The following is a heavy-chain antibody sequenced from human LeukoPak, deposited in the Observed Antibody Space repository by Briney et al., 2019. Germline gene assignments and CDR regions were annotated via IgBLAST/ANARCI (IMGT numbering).Heavy chain of an antibody. D-gene: IGHD5-12*01. CDR1: GFTFSSYG. J-gene: IGHJ4*02. Sequence: PGRSLRLSCAASGFTFSSYGMHWVRQAPGKGLEWVAVISYDGSNKYYADSVKGRFTISRDNSKNTLYLQMNSLRAEDTAVYYCAKGGGYESAGDYGGEGTLVTVSS. CDR2: ISYDGSNK. V-gene: IGHV3-30*18. CDR3: AKGGGYESAGDY.